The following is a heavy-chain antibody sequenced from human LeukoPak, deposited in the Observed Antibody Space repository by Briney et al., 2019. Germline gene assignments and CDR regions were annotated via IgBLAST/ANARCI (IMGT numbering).Heavy chain of an antibody. Sequence: PSETLSLTCAVYGGSFSGYYWSWIRQPPGKGLEWIGEINHSGSTNYNPSLKSRVTISVDTSKNQFSLKLSSVTAADTAVYYCARGRGDSVRYYYYYMDVWGKGTTVTVSS. CDR2: INHSGST. D-gene: IGHD2-21*02. CDR1: GGSFSGYY. J-gene: IGHJ6*03. V-gene: IGHV4-34*01. CDR3: ARGRGDSVRYYYYYMDV.